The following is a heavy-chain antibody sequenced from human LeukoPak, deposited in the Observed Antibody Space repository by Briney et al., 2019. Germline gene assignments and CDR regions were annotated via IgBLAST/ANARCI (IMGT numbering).Heavy chain of an antibody. CDR2: INPSGGST. CDR3: ACVVRGAFDI. CDR1: GFTFTSYY. Sequence: ASVKVSCKASGFTFTSYYMHWVRQAPGQGLEWMGIINPSGGSTSYPQKFQGRVTMTRDTSTSTVYMELSSLRTEDTAVYYCACVVRGAFDIWGQGTLVTVSS. V-gene: IGHV1-46*03. J-gene: IGHJ3*02. D-gene: IGHD2-21*01.